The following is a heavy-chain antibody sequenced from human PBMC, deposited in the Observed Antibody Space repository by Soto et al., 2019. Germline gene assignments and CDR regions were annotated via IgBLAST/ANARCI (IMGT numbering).Heavy chain of an antibody. CDR2: IYYSGST. D-gene: IGHD2-2*01. CDR1: GGSISNYY. J-gene: IGHJ5*02. Sequence: PSETLSLTCTVSGGSISNYYWTWIRQPPGKGLEWIGYIYYSGSTNYNPSLKSRVIISVDTSKNQFSLKLSSVTAADTAVYYCARVPDRWGQGTRVP. V-gene: IGHV4-59*12. CDR3: ARVPDR.